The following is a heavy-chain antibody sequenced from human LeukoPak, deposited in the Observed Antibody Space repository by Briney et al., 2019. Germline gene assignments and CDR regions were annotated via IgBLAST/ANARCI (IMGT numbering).Heavy chain of an antibody. CDR2: ISYDGSNK. CDR3: ARRCSSSCRAFDI. J-gene: IGHJ3*02. CDR1: GFTFSSYA. D-gene: IGHD6-13*01. V-gene: IGHV3-30-3*01. Sequence: PGGSLRLSCAASGFTFSSYAMHWVRQAPGKGLEWVAVISYDGSNKYYADSVKGRFTISRDNAKNSLYLQMNSLRAEDTAVYYCARRCSSSCRAFDIWGQGTMVTVSS.